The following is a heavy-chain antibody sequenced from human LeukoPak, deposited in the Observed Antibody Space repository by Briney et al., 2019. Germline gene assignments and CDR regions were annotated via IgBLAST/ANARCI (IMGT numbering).Heavy chain of an antibody. CDR1: GYTFTGSY. Sequence: ASLKVSCKASGYTFTGSYIHWVRQAPGQGREWMGWINPNSGGTNYAQKFQGRGTMTRDTFISTAYMELSRLRSDDTGVYYWARGKGITMIVAHWGQGTMVTVSS. D-gene: IGHD3-22*01. V-gene: IGHV1-2*02. CDR3: ARGKGITMIVAH. J-gene: IGHJ4*02. CDR2: INPNSGGT.